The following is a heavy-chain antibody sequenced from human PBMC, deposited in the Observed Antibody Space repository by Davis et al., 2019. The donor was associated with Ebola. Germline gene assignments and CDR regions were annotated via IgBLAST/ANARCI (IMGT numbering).Heavy chain of an antibody. J-gene: IGHJ4*02. CDR1: GFTFSRYW. CDR2: ISSDGGIT. Sequence: GESLKISCAASGFTFSRYWMHWVRQAPGKGLVYVSRISSDGGITSYVDSVKGRFTISRGNAKSTLYLQMNSLTAEDTAVYYCVRTTYGAPEYWGQGTLVTVSS. D-gene: IGHD4-17*01. V-gene: IGHV3-74*01. CDR3: VRTTYGAPEY.